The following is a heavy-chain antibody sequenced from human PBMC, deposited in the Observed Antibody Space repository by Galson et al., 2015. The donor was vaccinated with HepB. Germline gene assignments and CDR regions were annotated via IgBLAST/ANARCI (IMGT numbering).Heavy chain of an antibody. D-gene: IGHD2-15*01. V-gene: IGHV3-23*01. CDR3: AKANGRVVVVAAIPFDY. J-gene: IGHJ4*02. CDR1: GFTFSSYA. Sequence: SLRLSCAASGFTFSSYAMSWVRQAPGKGLEWVSAISGSGGSTYYADSVKGRFTISRDNSKNTLYLRMNSLRAEDTAVYYCAKANGRVVVVAAIPFDYWGQGTLVTVSS. CDR2: ISGSGGST.